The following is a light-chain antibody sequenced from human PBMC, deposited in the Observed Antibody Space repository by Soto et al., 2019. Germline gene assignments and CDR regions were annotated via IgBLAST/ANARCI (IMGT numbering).Light chain of an antibody. CDR1: QSVSRS. CDR3: QQYNNWPPFT. V-gene: IGKV3-15*01. CDR2: GAS. J-gene: IGKJ3*01. Sequence: EIVMTQSPATLSVSPGERVTLSCRASQSVSRSLAGYQQKTGQAPRLLIYGASNRATGIPARFSGSGSGTEFTLTISSLQSEDFAVYYCQQYNNWPPFTFGPGTKVDIK.